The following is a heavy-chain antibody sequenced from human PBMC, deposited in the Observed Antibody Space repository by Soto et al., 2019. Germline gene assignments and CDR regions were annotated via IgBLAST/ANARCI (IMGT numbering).Heavy chain of an antibody. CDR2: IYYSGST. V-gene: IGHV4-28*03. J-gene: IGHJ6*02. D-gene: IGHD2-2*01. CDR3: ARAMGCSSTSCYSYYYYGMDV. CDR1: GYSISSSNW. Sequence: SETLSLTCAVSGYSISSSNWWGWIRQPPGKGLEWIGYIYYSGSTYYNPSLKSRVTMAVDTSKSQFSLKLSSVTAVDTAVYFCARAMGCSSTSCYSYYYYGMDVWGQGTTVTVSS.